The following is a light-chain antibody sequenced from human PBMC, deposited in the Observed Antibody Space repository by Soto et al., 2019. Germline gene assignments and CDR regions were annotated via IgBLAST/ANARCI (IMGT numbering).Light chain of an antibody. J-gene: IGKJ1*01. V-gene: IGKV3-20*01. Sequence: EIVLTQSPGTLSLSPGKRATLSCRASQSVSSSFLSWYQQKPGQSPRLLIYGASGRATGIPDRFSGSGSGTDFTLTISSLEPEDFAVYYCQQYGSAPRTFGQGTKVDIK. CDR3: QQYGSAPRT. CDR1: QSVSSSF. CDR2: GAS.